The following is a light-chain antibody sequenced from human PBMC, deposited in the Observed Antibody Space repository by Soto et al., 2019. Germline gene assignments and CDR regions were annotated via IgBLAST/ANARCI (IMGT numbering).Light chain of an antibody. CDR2: DIS. CDR3: QQYDTWPLT. J-gene: IGKJ4*01. Sequence: EIVLTQSPATLSLSPGERATLSCRASQSVSNYLAWYQQQPGQPPRLLIYDISNRATGIPARFSGSGSETEFALTITSLQSEDFAVYYCQQYDTWPLTFGGGTKVDI. V-gene: IGKV3-11*01. CDR1: QSVSNY.